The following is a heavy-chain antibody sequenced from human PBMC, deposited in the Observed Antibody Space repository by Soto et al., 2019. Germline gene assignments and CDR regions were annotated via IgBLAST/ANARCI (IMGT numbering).Heavy chain of an antibody. CDR3: ARAYPNCSGGSCYFHYYYYYMDV. CDR1: GGSISSYY. Sequence: SETLSLTCTVSGGSISSYYWSWIRQPPGKGLEWTGYIYYSGSTNYNPSLKSRVTISVDTSKNQFSLKLSSVTAADTAVYYCARAYPNCSGGSCYFHYYYYYMDVWGKGTTVTVS. CDR2: IYYSGST. J-gene: IGHJ6*03. V-gene: IGHV4-59*01. D-gene: IGHD2-15*01.